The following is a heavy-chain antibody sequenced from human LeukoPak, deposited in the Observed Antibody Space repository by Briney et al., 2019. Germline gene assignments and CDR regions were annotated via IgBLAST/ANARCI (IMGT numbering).Heavy chain of an antibody. Sequence: GGSLRLSCAASGFTFSSYSMNWVRQAPGKGLEWVSSISSSSSYIYYADSVKGRFTISRDNAKNSLYLQMNSLRAEDTAVYYCARDRAPQTYCSSTSCYINRFGMDVWGKGTTVTVSS. CDR3: ARDRAPQTYCSSTSCYINRFGMDV. D-gene: IGHD2-2*02. CDR2: ISSSSSYI. J-gene: IGHJ6*03. V-gene: IGHV3-21*01. CDR1: GFTFSSYS.